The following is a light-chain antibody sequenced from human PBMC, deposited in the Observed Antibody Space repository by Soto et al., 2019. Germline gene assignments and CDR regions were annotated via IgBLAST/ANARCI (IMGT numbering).Light chain of an antibody. V-gene: IGLV2-14*01. CDR1: SSDVGGYNY. Sequence: ALTQPASVSGSPGQSITISCTGTSSDVGGYNYVSWFQQYPGKAPKLIIYEVSNRPSGVSVRFSGSKSGNTASLTISGLQAEDEADFYCSSFTSTRTWVFGGGTKLTVL. CDR2: EVS. CDR3: SSFTSTRTWV. J-gene: IGLJ3*02.